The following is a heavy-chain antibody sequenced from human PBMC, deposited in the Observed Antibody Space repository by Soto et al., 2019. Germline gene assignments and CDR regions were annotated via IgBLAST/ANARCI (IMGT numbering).Heavy chain of an antibody. CDR2: INHSGST. V-gene: IGHV4-34*01. CDR1: GGSFSGYY. CDR3: ARHVQGYCTNRVCYTGIGAFDI. J-gene: IGHJ3*02. Sequence: SETLSLTCAVYGGSFSGYYWSWIRQPPGKGLEWIGEINHSGSTNYNPSLKSRVTISVDTSKNQFSLKLSSVTAADTAVYYCARHVQGYCTNRVCYTGIGAFDIWGQGXMVTV. D-gene: IGHD2-8*01.